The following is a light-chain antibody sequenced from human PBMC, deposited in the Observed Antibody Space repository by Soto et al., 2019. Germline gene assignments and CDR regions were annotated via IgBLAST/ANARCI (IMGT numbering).Light chain of an antibody. CDR3: QHYNNWPPRGT. Sequence: EIVMTQSPATLSVSPGERATLSCRASESVTNNLAWYQQKPGQAPRLLIYGASTRATGIPARFSGSGSGTEFTLTISSLQSEDFAVYYCQHYNNWPPRGTFGQGTKVDIK. CDR1: ESVTNN. J-gene: IGKJ1*01. CDR2: GAS. V-gene: IGKV3-15*01.